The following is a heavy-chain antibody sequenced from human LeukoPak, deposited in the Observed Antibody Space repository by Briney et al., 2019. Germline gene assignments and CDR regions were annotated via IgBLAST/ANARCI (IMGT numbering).Heavy chain of an antibody. V-gene: IGHV3-74*01. CDR3: AKDHYWSIDY. CDR1: GFDFSSNW. J-gene: IGHJ4*02. Sequence: GGSLRLSYAASGFDFSSNWMHWVRHAPGQGLVWVSRIKGDGISTNYADSVKGRFTISRDIAKNTLYLQMNSLRAEDTGVYYCAKDHYWSIDYWGRGTLVTVSS. D-gene: IGHD3-3*01. CDR2: IKGDGIST.